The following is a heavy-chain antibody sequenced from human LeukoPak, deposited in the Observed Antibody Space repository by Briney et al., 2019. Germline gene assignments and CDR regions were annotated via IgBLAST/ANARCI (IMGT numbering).Heavy chain of an antibody. CDR3: ARGSSVWGSPHDY. CDR2: ISSSSSYI. D-gene: IGHD3-16*01. Sequence: GGSLRLSCAASGFTFSSYSMNCVRQAPGKGLEWVSSISSSSSYIYYADSVKGRFTISRDNAKNSLYLQMNSLRAEDTAVYYCARGSSVWGSPHDYWGQGTLVTVSS. CDR1: GFTFSSYS. V-gene: IGHV3-21*01. J-gene: IGHJ4*02.